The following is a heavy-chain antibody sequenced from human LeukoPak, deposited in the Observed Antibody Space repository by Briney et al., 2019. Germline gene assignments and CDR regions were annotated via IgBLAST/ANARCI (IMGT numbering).Heavy chain of an antibody. CDR1: GGSISSSNW. CDR3: ARNHKLQDYGDYKPFLYYYYGMDV. D-gene: IGHD4-17*01. Sequence: SGTLSLTCAVSGGSISSSNWWSWVRQPPGKGLEWIGEIYHSGSTNYNPSLKSRVTISVDKSKNQFSLKLSSVTAADTAVYYCARNHKLQDYGDYKPFLYYYYGMDVWGQGTTVTVSS. CDR2: IYHSGST. J-gene: IGHJ6*02. V-gene: IGHV4-4*02.